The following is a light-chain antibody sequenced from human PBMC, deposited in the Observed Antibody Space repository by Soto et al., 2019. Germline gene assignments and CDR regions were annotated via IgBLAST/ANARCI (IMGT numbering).Light chain of an antibody. J-gene: IGKJ5*01. CDR2: DAS. CDR1: QSISSW. Sequence: IHLPQSPSSLSASVGDRVTITCRASQSISSWLAWYQQRPGQAPKLLIYDASKLETGVPARFRGSGSGTDFTFTNSAEQPEDIATYYCQQYDKFGQGTRLEIK. V-gene: IGKV1-5*01. CDR3: QQYDK.